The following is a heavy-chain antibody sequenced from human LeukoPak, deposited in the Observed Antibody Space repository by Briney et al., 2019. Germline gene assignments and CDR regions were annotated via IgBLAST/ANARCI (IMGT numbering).Heavy chain of an antibody. D-gene: IGHD3-3*01. CDR2: IHSDGSST. Sequence: GGSLGLSCAASGFTFSNFWMHWVRQAPEKGLVWVSRIHSDGSSTSYADSVKGRFTISRDNAKNTLYLQMNSLRAEDTAVYYCASGQFWSGYYYDYWGQGTLVTVSS. V-gene: IGHV3-74*01. CDR3: ASGQFWSGYYYDY. CDR1: GFTFSNFW. J-gene: IGHJ4*02.